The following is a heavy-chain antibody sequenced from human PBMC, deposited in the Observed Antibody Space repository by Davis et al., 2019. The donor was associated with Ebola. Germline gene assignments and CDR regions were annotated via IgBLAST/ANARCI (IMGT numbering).Heavy chain of an antibody. D-gene: IGHD1-26*01. CDR1: GGSISSYY. CDR2: IYYSGST. CDR3: ARRLGGSFHFDY. V-gene: IGHV4-59*08. Sequence: SETLSLTCTVSGGSISSYYWSWFRQPPGKGLEWIGYIYYSGSTNYNPSLKSRVTISVDTSKNQFSLKLSSVTAAETPVYYCARRLGGSFHFDYWGQGTLVTVSS. J-gene: IGHJ4*02.